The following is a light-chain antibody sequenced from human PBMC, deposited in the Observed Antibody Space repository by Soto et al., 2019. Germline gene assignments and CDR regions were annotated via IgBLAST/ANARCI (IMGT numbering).Light chain of an antibody. CDR1: SSDVGGYNY. CDR3: CLYIGATTYV. Sequence: QSALTQPASVSGSPGQSITVSCTGTSSDVGGYNYVSWYQHHPGKAPKLMIFEVSNRPSGVSDRFSGSKSGNTASLTISGLQAEDEADYYCCLYIGATTYVFGTGTKLTVL. CDR2: EVS. V-gene: IGLV2-14*01. J-gene: IGLJ1*01.